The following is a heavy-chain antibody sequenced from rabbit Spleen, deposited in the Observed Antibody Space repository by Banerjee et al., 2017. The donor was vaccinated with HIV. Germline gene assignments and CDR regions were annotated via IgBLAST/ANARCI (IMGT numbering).Heavy chain of an antibody. V-gene: IGHV1S40*01. Sequence: QAVEESGGDLVKPGASLTLTCTASGFSFRSSDYMCWVRQAPGKGLEWISCIAGSSSDFTYSATWAKGRFTCSKTSSTTVTLQMTSLTVADTATYFCARDLTDAIGWNFGWWGPGTLVTVS. CDR2: IAGSSSDFT. CDR3: ARDLTDAIGWNFGW. J-gene: IGHJ4*01. D-gene: IGHD4-1*01. CDR1: GFSFRSSDY.